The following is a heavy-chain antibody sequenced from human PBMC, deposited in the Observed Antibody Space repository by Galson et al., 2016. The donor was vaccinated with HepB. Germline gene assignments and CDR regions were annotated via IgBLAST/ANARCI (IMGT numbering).Heavy chain of an antibody. CDR3: ARGFRTFRYFDRECDYYGMDA. D-gene: IGHD3-9*01. Sequence: SVKVSCKASGDTFSSHGISWVRQAPGQGLEWMGGIIPLLGTPKYTEKFQGRVTITADRSTATVYIVMNSLKSEDTAVYYCARGFRTFRYFDRECDYYGMDAWDQGTKVTVSS. CDR2: IIPLLGTP. J-gene: IGHJ6*02. V-gene: IGHV1-69*10. CDR1: GDTFSSHG.